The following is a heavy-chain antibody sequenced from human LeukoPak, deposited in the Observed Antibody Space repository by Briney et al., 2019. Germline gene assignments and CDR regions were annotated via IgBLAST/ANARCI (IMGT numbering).Heavy chain of an antibody. J-gene: IGHJ4*02. CDR2: IYYSGST. V-gene: IGHV4-39*01. D-gene: IGHD2-8*01. Sequence: SETLSLTCTVSGGSISSSSYYWGWIRQPPGKGLEWIGSIYYSGSTYYNPSLKSRVTISVDTSKNQFSLKLSSVTAADTAVYYCASSALGYATEYYFDYWGQGTLVTVSS. CDR1: GGSISSSSYY. CDR3: ASSALGYATEYYFDY.